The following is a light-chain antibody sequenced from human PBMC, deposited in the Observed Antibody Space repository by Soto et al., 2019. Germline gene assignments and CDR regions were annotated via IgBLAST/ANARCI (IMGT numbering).Light chain of an antibody. Sequence: EIVMTQSPATLSVSPGERATLSCRASQSVSSNLAWYQQKPGQAPRLLIYGASTRATGIPARFSGSGSGTEFTLTISGLQSEDFAVYYCQQYNNWPYTFGQGT. CDR1: QSVSSN. CDR3: QQYNNWPYT. J-gene: IGKJ2*01. CDR2: GAS. V-gene: IGKV3-15*01.